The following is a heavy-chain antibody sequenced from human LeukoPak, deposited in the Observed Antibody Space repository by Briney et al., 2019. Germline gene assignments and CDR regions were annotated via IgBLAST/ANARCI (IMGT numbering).Heavy chain of an antibody. CDR1: GFTFDDYA. V-gene: IGHV3-9*01. Sequence: GGSLRLSCAASGFTFDDYAMHWVRQAPGKGLEWVSGISWNSGSIGYADSAKGRFTISRDNAKNSLYLQMNSLRAEDTALYYCAKDREDYYYYGMDVWGRGTTVTVSS. J-gene: IGHJ6*02. CDR2: ISWNSGSI. CDR3: AKDREDYYYYGMDV.